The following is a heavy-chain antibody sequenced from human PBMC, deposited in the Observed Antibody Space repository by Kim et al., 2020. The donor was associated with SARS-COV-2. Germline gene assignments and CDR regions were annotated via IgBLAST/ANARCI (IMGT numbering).Heavy chain of an antibody. V-gene: IGHV1-3*01. J-gene: IGHJ4*02. CDR1: GYTFTSYA. Sequence: ASVKVSCKASGYTFTSYAMHWVRQAPGQRLEWMGWINAGNGNTKYSQKFQGRVTITRDTSASTAYMELSSLRSEDTAVYYCARATQYYYDSSGYYYGYYFDYWGQGTLVTVSS. CDR3: ARATQYYYDSSGYYYGYYFDY. CDR2: INAGNGNT. D-gene: IGHD3-22*01.